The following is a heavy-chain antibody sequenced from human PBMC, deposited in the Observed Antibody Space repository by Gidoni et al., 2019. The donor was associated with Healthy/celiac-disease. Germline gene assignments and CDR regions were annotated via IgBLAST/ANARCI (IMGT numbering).Heavy chain of an antibody. CDR2: IYYSGST. Sequence: QLQLQASGPGLVKPSETLSLTCTVSGGSISSSSYSWGWTRQPPGKGLEWIGSIYYSGSTYYNPSLKSRVTISVDTSKNQFSLKLSSVTAADTAVYYCARAYDSSGYYFYGSGVSFDYWGQGTLVTVSS. J-gene: IGHJ4*02. CDR1: GGSISSSSYS. CDR3: ARAYDSSGYYFYGSGVSFDY. D-gene: IGHD3-22*01. V-gene: IGHV4-39*07.